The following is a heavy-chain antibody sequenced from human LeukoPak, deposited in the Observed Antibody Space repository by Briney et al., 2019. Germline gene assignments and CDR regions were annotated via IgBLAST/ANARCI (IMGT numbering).Heavy chain of an antibody. D-gene: IGHD3-22*01. CDR3: ALGLLLDY. Sequence: PSETLSLTCTVSGCSISSSSYYWGWIRQPPGKGLEWIGSIYYSGSTYYSPSLKSRVTISVDTSKNQFSLKLSSVTAADTAVYYCALGLLLDYWGQGTLVTVSS. J-gene: IGHJ4*02. CDR2: IYYSGST. V-gene: IGHV4-39*01. CDR1: GCSISSSSYY.